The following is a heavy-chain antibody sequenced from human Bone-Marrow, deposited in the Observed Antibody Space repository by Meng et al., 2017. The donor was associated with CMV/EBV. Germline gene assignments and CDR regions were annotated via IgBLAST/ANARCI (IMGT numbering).Heavy chain of an antibody. Sequence: SVKVSCKASGGTFSSYAISWVRQAPGQGLEWMGGIIPIFGTANYAQKFQGRVTITTDESTSTAYMELSSLGSEDTAVYYCARHGSWARYYYGMDVWGQGTTVTVSS. V-gene: IGHV1-69*05. J-gene: IGHJ6*02. CDR3: ARHGSWARYYYGMDV. CDR1: GGTFSSYA. D-gene: IGHD6-13*01. CDR2: IIPIFGTA.